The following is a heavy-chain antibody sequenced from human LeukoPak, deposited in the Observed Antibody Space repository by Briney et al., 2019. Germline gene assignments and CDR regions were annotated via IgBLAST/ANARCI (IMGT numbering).Heavy chain of an antibody. CDR3: ARTPMPQKNWFDP. Sequence: GGSLKISCKGSGYSFTSYWIGWVRQMPGKGLEWMGIIYPGDSDTRYSPSFQGQVTISADKSISTAYLQWSSLKASDTAMYYCARTPMPQKNWFDPWGQGTLVTVSS. J-gene: IGHJ5*02. D-gene: IGHD2-2*01. CDR2: IYPGDSDT. V-gene: IGHV5-51*01. CDR1: GYSFTSYW.